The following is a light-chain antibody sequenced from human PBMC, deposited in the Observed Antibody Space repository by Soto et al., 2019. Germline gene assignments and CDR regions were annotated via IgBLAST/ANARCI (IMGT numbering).Light chain of an antibody. V-gene: IGKV3-11*01. CDR1: QNINIH. CDR3: LQRSNWWT. J-gene: IGKJ1*01. CDR2: DAS. Sequence: ELVLTKSPAPLSLSPGERATLSCMASQNINIHLAWYQQKHGQAPRLLIYDASNRATGIPARFSGSGSGTDFTLTISSLEPEDFAVYYCLQRSNWWTFGQGTRVDI.